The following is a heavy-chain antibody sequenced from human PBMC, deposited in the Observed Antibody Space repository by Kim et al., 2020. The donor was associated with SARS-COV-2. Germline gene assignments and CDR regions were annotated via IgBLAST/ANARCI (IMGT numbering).Heavy chain of an antibody. J-gene: IGHJ4*02. V-gene: IGHV4-39*01. CDR2: IYYSGST. D-gene: IGHD3-10*01. CDR1: GGSISSSSYY. CDR3: ARPLWFGELMPFDY. Sequence: SETLSLTCTVSGGSISSSSYYWGWIRQPPGKGLEWIGSIYYSGSTYYNPSLKSRVTISVDTSKNQFSLKLSSVTAADTAVYYCARPLWFGELMPFDYWGQGTLVTVSS.